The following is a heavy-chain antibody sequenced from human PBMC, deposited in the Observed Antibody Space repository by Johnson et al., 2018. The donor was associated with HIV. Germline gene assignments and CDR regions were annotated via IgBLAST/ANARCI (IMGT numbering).Heavy chain of an antibody. CDR3: ARDPVWGDPDAFDI. CDR1: GFSFSDYH. D-gene: IGHD3-16*01. V-gene: IGHV3-11*04. J-gene: IGHJ3*02. CDR2: ISSCGCK. Sequence: QVPLVESGGGLVQPGGSLTFSCEASGFSFSDYHMIWIRQAPGNGLARASYISSCGCKYYADSVKGRFTISRDNSKNTLYLQMNSLRAEDTAVYYCARDPVWGDPDAFDIWGQGTMVTVSS.